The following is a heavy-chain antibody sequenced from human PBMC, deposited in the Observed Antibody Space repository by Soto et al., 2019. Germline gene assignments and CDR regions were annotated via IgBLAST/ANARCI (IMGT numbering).Heavy chain of an antibody. Sequence: QVQLVQSGAEVKKPGSSVKVSCKASGGTFSSYTISWVRQAPGQGLEWMGRIIPLLGIANYAQKFQCRVTITADKSTRTAYMELRSLRAENTGVYYCAREAWTYYDILTGYPYYFYYHYMDVRGKGTTVTVSS. CDR2: IIPLLGIA. CDR3: AREAWTYYDILTGYPYYFYYHYMDV. V-gene: IGHV1-69*08. CDR1: GGTFSSYT. J-gene: IGHJ6*03. D-gene: IGHD3-9*01.